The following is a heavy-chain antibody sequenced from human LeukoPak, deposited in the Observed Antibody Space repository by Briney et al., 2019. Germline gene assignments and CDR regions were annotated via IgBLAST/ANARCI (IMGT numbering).Heavy chain of an antibody. CDR3: ASWGVSPAVAAAY. CDR2: IYTSGST. Sequence: PSETLSLTCTVSGGSISSGSYYWSWIRQPAGKGLEWIGRIYTSGSTNYNPSLKSRVTISIDTSKNQFSLKLSSVTAADTAVYYCASWGVSPAVAAAYWGQGTLVTVSS. J-gene: IGHJ4*02. D-gene: IGHD6-19*01. V-gene: IGHV4-61*02. CDR1: GGSISSGSYY.